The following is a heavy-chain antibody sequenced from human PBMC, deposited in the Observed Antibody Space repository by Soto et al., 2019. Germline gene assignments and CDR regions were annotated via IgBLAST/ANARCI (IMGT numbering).Heavy chain of an antibody. CDR2: IYYSGNT. D-gene: IGHD5-12*01. CDR3: ARDVATRGWLDP. CDR1: GGRMTSFY. J-gene: IGHJ5*02. V-gene: IGHV4-59*01. Sequence: SETLSLTCTVSGGRMTSFYWNWIRQPPGKGLEWIGHIYYSGNTNYNPSLKSRVTMSIDTSKNQFSLELTSVTAADTAIYYCARDVATRGWLDPWGQGILVTVSS.